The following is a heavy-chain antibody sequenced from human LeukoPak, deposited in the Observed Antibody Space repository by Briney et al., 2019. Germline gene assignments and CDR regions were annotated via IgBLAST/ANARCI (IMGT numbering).Heavy chain of an antibody. CDR2: IYSSGST. V-gene: IGHV4-59*01. CDR3: STGVPGPSMPT. CDR1: GGSISSYY. J-gene: IGHJ5*02. Sequence: SETLSLTCTVSGGSISSYYWSWIRQPPGKGLEWIGYIYSSGSTKYSPSLKSRVTISVDTSKNQFSLKLSSLTAADTAVYYRSTGVPGPSMPTWGQGTLVTVSS. D-gene: IGHD2/OR15-2a*01.